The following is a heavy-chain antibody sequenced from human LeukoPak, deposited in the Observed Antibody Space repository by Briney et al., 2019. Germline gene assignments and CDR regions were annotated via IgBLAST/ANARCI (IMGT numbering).Heavy chain of an antibody. CDR2: INPNSGGT. J-gene: IGHJ6*03. Sequence: ASVKVSCKASGYTFTGYYMHWVRQAPGQGLEWMGWINPNSGGTNYAQKFPGRVTMTRDTSISTAYMELRSLRSDDTAVYYCARSRGYFYYYMDVWGKGTTVTVSS. D-gene: IGHD1-26*01. V-gene: IGHV1-2*02. CDR3: ARSRGYFYYYMDV. CDR1: GYTFTGYY.